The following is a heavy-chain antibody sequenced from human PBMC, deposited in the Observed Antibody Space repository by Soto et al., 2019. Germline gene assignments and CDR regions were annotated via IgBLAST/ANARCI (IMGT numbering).Heavy chain of an antibody. D-gene: IGHD6-13*01. J-gene: IGHJ5*02. CDR3: ARSLAADGA. Sequence: QVQLVQSGAEVKKPGASVKVSCTASGYTFTHYAIHWVRHAPGQRLEWMGFINAGSGNTKYSQTFQGRLTFTKDTSASTAYMDLSSLRSEDTAIYSTARSLAADGAWSQGTLVTVSS. CDR2: INAGSGNT. V-gene: IGHV1-3*01. CDR1: GYTFTHYA.